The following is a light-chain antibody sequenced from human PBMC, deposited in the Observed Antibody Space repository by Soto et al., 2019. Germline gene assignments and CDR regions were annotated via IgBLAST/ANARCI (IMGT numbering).Light chain of an antibody. CDR1: SSDVGKYDR. V-gene: IGLV2-18*02. CDR2: EVT. J-gene: IGLJ1*01. Sequence: QSALTQPPSVSGSPGQSVTISCTGTSSDVGKYDRVSWYQQPPGTAPKLIIYEVTNRPSGVPARFSGSKSGNTASLTISGLQAEDEADYYCSSYISTSRYVFGAGTKVTVL. CDR3: SSYISTSRYV.